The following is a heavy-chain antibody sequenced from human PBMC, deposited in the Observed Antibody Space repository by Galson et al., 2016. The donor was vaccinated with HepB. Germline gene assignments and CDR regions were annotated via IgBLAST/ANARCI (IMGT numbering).Heavy chain of an antibody. CDR2: LYGSGGST. CDR3: AKVGHAFWNTYYAHAYYFDY. CDR1: GFTFSNYA. D-gene: IGHD3-3*01. J-gene: IGHJ4*02. V-gene: IGHV3-23*01. Sequence: SLRLSCATSGFTFSNYAMSWVRQAPGKGLEWVSTLYGSGGSTFHADSVKGRFTISRDHYKHTPYLQMRSLRAEDTAVYYCAKVGHAFWNTYYAHAYYFDYWGQGNLVTVSS.